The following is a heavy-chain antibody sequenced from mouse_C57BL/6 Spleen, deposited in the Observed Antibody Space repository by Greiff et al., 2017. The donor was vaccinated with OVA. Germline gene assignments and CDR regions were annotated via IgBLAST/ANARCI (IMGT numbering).Heavy chain of an antibody. Sequence: EVQLQESGPGLVKPSQSLSLTCSVTGYSITSGYYWNWILQFPGNKLEWMGYISYDGSNNYNPSLKNRISITRDTSKNQFFLKLNSVTTEDTATYYCARVRFITTVVATGFDYWGQGTTLTVSS. CDR3: ARVRFITTVVATGFDY. V-gene: IGHV3-6*01. CDR1: GYSITSGYY. CDR2: ISYDGSN. D-gene: IGHD1-1*01. J-gene: IGHJ2*01.